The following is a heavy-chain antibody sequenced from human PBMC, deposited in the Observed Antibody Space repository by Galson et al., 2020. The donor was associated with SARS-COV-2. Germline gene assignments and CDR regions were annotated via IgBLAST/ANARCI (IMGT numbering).Heavy chain of an antibody. CDR1: GGSISNGGYH. CDR2: IYDSGST. J-gene: IGHJ4*02. CDR3: ARDRGRLELWKTGGGFDY. V-gene: IGHV4-31*03. Sequence: ASETLSLTCTVSGGSISNGGYHWTWIRQHPGKSLEWIGGIYDSGSTHYNPSLKSRLTISVDTSKNLFSLRLSSVTVADTAVYYCARDRGRLELWKTGGGFDYWGQGILVTVSP. D-gene: IGHD1-7*01.